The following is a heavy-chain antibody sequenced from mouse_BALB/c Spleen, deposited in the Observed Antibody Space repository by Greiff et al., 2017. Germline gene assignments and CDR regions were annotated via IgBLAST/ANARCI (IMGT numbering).Heavy chain of an antibody. CDR2: IYPGDGDT. CDR3: AREDYGYNLDY. Sequence: QVPLKESGAELVRPGSSVKISCKASGYAFTSYWMNWVKQRPGQGLEWIGQIYPGDGDTNYNGKFKGKATLTADKSSSTAYMQLSSLTSEDSAVYFCAREDYGYNLDYWGQGTTLTVSS. CDR1: GYAFTSYW. V-gene: IGHV1-80*01. D-gene: IGHD1-2*01. J-gene: IGHJ2*01.